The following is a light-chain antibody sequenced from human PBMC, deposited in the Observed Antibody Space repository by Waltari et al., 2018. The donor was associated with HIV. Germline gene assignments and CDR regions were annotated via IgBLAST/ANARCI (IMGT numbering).Light chain of an antibody. J-gene: IGLJ3*02. CDR1: DPAFSLSTF. V-gene: IGLV2-14*03. CDR3: ASFTGDNTVM. Sequence: AVTQPASVSGLPGQSTTISCTGDDPAFSLSTFVSWYQQTSGKPPRLILYDVDSRASGVSDRFSGSMSGNTASLTISGLRAEDEGHYYCASFTGDNTVMFGGGTEVTVL. CDR2: DVD.